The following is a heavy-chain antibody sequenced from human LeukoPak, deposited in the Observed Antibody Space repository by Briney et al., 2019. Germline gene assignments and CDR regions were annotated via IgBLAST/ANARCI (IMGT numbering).Heavy chain of an antibody. CDR3: ATEESPAAGVDY. CDR1: GYTFTIYG. J-gene: IGHJ4*02. D-gene: IGHD2-2*01. CDR2: ISGSNGNT. Sequence: ASVKVSCKASGYTFTIYGVSWVRQAPGQGLEWMGWISGSNGNTYYAQKFQGRVTMTTDTSTSTAYMELRSLRSDDTAVYYCATEESPAAGVDYWGQGTLVTVSS. V-gene: IGHV1-18*01.